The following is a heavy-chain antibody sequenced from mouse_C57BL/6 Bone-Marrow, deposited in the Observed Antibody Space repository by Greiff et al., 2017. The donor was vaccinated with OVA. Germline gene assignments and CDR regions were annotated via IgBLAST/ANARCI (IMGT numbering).Heavy chain of an antibody. CDR2: IDPSDSET. J-gene: IGHJ2*01. D-gene: IGHD1-1*01. CDR3: ARLGYYGSRRDYFDY. CDR1: GYTFTSYW. V-gene: IGHV1-52*01. Sequence: QVQLQQPGAELVRPGSSVKLSCKASGYTFTSYWMHWVKQRPIQGLAWIGNIDPSDSETHYNQKFKDKATLTVDKSSSTAYMQLSSLTSEDSAVYYCARLGYYGSRRDYFDYWGQGTTLTVSS.